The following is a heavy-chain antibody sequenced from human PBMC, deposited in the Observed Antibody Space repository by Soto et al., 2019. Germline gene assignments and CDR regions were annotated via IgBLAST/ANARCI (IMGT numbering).Heavy chain of an antibody. V-gene: IGHV1-18*01. J-gene: IGHJ4*02. CDR2: ISAYNGNT. Sequence: QVQLVQSGAEVKKPGASVKVSCKASGYTFTSYGISWVRQAPGQGLEWMGWISAYNGNTNYAQKLQGRVTMTTDTYTSTAHMELRSLRSDDTAVYYCARADYYGSGSPPGPFDYWGQGTLVTVSS. CDR3: ARADYYGSGSPPGPFDY. CDR1: GYTFTSYG. D-gene: IGHD3-10*01.